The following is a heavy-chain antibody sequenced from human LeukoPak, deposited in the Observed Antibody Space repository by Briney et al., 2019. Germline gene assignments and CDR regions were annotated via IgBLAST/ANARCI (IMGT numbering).Heavy chain of an antibody. CDR3: ARVPLWFGELLFDY. CDR2: INPNSGGT. J-gene: IGHJ4*02. Sequence: ASVKVSCKASGGTFSSYAISWVRQAPGQGLEWMGWINPNSGGTNYARKFQCRVTMTRDTSISTAYMELSRLRSDDTAVYYCARVPLWFGELLFDYWGQGTLVTVSS. V-gene: IGHV1-2*02. CDR1: GGTFSSYA. D-gene: IGHD3-10*01.